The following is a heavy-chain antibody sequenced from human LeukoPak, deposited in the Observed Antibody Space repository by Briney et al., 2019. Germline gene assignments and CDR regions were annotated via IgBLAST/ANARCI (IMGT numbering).Heavy chain of an antibody. Sequence: ASVKVSCKASGGTFSSYAISWVRQAPGQGLEWMGRINPNSGGTNYAQKFQGRVTMTRDTSISTAYMELSRLRSDDTAVYYCARENPTYYYDSSGYYVGYWGQGTLVTVSS. J-gene: IGHJ4*02. V-gene: IGHV1-2*06. CDR3: ARENPTYYYDSSGYYVGY. CDR2: INPNSGGT. D-gene: IGHD3-22*01. CDR1: GGTFSSYA.